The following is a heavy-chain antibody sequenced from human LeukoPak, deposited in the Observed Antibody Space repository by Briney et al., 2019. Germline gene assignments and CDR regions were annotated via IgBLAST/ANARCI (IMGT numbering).Heavy chain of an antibody. D-gene: IGHD3-9*01. V-gene: IGHV3-30*04. J-gene: IGHJ4*02. Sequence: GMSLRLSSAAYGFTFSCYDMHRVPQAPGKGRVWVAVISYDGSNKYYADVVKGRFTIPRDNSKNTLYLQMNSLRAEDTAVYYGARDGGDILTDWGQGTLVTVSS. CDR3: ARDGGDILTD. CDR2: ISYDGSNK. CDR1: GFTFSCYD.